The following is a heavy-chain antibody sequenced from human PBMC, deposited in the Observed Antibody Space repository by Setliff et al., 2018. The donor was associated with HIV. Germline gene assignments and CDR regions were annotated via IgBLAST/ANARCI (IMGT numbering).Heavy chain of an antibody. D-gene: IGHD1-26*01. V-gene: IGHV3-33*01. Sequence: GGSLRLSCAASGFTFSTYGMHWVRQAPGKGLEWLAVIWYDGSNKYYADSVKGRFTISRDNSRNTLFLQMNNLRPEDTATYYCVRDPIEGSPDYFDYWGQGALVTVSS. CDR1: GFTFSTYG. J-gene: IGHJ4*02. CDR3: VRDPIEGSPDYFDY. CDR2: IWYDGSNK.